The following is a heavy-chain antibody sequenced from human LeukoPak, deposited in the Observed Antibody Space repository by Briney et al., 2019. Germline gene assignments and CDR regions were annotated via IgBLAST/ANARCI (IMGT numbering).Heavy chain of an antibody. V-gene: IGHV3-23*01. CDR2: ISTGGRT. J-gene: IGHJ6*03. D-gene: IGHD2-15*01. CDR1: GFSVSTYA. Sequence: GGSLRLSCVASGFSVSTYAMSWVRQAPGKGLEWVSVISTGGRTLYTDSVKDRFTISRDNSKNTVYLQMNNLRAGDTAVYYCAKDVTRVDAGTPYWYYYMDVWGKGTTVTVS. CDR3: AKDVTRVDAGTPYWYYYMDV.